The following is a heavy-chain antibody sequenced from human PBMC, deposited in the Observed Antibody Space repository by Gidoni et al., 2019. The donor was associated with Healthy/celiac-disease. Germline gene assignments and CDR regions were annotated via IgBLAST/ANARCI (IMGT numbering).Heavy chain of an antibody. V-gene: IGHV3-30*18. Sequence: QVQLVESGGGVVEPGGSLRLSCAASGFTFSSYGMHWVRQAPGKGLEWVAVISYDGSNKYYADSVKGRFTISRDNSKNTLYLQMNSLRAEDTAVYYCAKEKGHGGNSGFDYWGQGTLVTVSS. CDR3: AKEKGHGGNSGFDY. CDR2: ISYDGSNK. J-gene: IGHJ4*02. CDR1: GFTFSSYG. D-gene: IGHD2-21*02.